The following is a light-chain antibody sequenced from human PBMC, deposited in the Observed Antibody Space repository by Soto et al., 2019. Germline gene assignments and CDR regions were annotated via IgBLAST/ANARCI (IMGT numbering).Light chain of an antibody. CDR3: QQRSNWYT. CDR2: DAS. Sequence: EIVLTQSPATLSLSPGERATLSCRASQSVSSYLALYQQKPGQAPRLLIYDASNMATVIPARFSGSGSWTDFSLTISSLVPEDFAVYYCQQRSNWYTFGHGTKLEIK. CDR1: QSVSSY. V-gene: IGKV3-11*01. J-gene: IGKJ2*01.